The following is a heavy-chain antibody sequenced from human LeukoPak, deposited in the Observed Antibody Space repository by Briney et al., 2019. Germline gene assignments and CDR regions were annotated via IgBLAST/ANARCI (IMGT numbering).Heavy chain of an antibody. CDR3: ARESPPKYCSSTSCYGSNWFDP. CDR1: GFTFSSYA. V-gene: IGHV3-30*07. D-gene: IGHD2-2*01. Sequence: PGGSLRLSCAASGFTFSSYAMHWVRQAPGKGLEWVAVISYDGSNKYYADSVKGRFTISRDNSKNTLYLQMNSLRAEDTAVYYCARESPPKYCSSTSCYGSNWFDPWGQGALVTVSS. CDR2: ISYDGSNK. J-gene: IGHJ5*02.